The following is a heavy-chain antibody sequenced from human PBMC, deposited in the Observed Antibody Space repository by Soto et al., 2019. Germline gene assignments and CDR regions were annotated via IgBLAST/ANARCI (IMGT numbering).Heavy chain of an antibody. Sequence: QVTLKESGPVLVKPTETLTLICTVSGFSLSNARMGVSWIRQPPGKALESLAHIFSNDEKSYRTSLKSRLTIPNDTSKSQVVLTMTNMDPVDTATYYCARIAAAGTWFDLWGQGTLVTVSS. CDR3: ARIAAAGTWFDL. CDR2: IFSNDEK. V-gene: IGHV2-26*01. J-gene: IGHJ5*02. CDR1: GFSLSNARMG. D-gene: IGHD6-13*01.